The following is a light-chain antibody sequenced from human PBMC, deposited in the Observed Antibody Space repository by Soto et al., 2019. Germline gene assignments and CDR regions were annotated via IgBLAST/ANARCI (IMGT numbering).Light chain of an antibody. CDR1: TSDVGCYNS. J-gene: IGLJ1*01. CDR2: EVS. V-gene: IGLV2-14*01. CDR3: SSYTTNSPLNV. Sequence: LTQPASVSGSPGQSITISCSGSTSDVGCYNSVSWYQQHPGKAPTLIIYEVSDRPSGISNRFSGSKSGNTASLTISGLQAEDEADYYCSSYTTNSPLNVFGSGTKVTVL.